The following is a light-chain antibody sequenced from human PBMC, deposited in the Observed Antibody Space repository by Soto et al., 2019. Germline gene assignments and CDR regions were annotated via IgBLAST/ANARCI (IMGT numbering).Light chain of an antibody. J-gene: IGLJ1*01. CDR3: QSYDSSLGAFYV. CDR2: DNN. CDR1: TSNIGAGYD. Sequence: QSVLTQPPSVSGAPGQRVTISCTGSTSNIGAGYDVHWYQQLPGTAPKLLIYDNNNRPSGVPDRFSGSKSGTSASLAISGLQAEDEADYYCQSYDSSLGAFYVFGTGTKVTV. V-gene: IGLV1-40*01.